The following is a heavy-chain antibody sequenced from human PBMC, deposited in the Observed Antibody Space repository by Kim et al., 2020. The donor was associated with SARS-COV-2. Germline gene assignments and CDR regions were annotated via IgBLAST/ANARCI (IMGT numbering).Heavy chain of an antibody. Sequence: GESLKISCKGSGYTFASYWIGWVRQTPGKGLEWVGIIYPGDSETRYSPSFRGQVTLSPDKSIGAAYLHWSSLKASDTAIYYCARHEGEIVVVPTNPGAFRVWGKGTMVTVSA. CDR1: GYTFASYW. J-gene: IGHJ3*01. CDR3: ARHEGEIVVVPTNPGAFRV. CDR2: IYPGDSET. V-gene: IGHV5-51*01. D-gene: IGHD2-2*01.